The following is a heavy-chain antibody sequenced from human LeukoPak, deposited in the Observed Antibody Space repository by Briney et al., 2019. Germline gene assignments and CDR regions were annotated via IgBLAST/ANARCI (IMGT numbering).Heavy chain of an antibody. CDR1: GGTFSSYA. CDR3: AREYYYDSSGYSDAFDI. V-gene: IGHV1-69*05. Sequence: SVKVSCKASGGTFSSYAISWVRQAPGQGLGWMGRIIPIFGTANHAQKFQGRVTITTDESTSTAYMELSSLRSEDTAVYYCAREYYYDSSGYSDAFDIWGQGTMVTVSS. D-gene: IGHD3-22*01. J-gene: IGHJ3*02. CDR2: IIPIFGTA.